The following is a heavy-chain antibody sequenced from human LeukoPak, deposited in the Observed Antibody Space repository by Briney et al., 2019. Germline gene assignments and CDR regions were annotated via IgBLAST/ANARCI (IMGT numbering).Heavy chain of an antibody. V-gene: IGHV4-39*07. CDR3: TGKYYYDSSGYYYADY. CDR1: GGSISSSSYY. CDR2: IYHSGRT. J-gene: IGHJ4*02. Sequence: SETLSLTCTVSGGSISSSSYYWSWIRQSPGKGLEWIGSIYHSGRTYYNPSLKSRVTISVDTSKNQFSLKLSSVTAADTAVYYCTGKYYYDSSGYYYADYWGQGTLVTVSS. D-gene: IGHD3-22*01.